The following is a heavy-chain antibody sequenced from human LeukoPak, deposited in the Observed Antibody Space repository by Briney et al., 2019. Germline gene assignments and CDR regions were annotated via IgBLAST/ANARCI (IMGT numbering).Heavy chain of an antibody. D-gene: IGHD4/OR15-4a*01. J-gene: IGHJ4*02. CDR1: GFTFSSYW. Sequence: GGSLRLSCAASGFTFSSYWMSWVRQAPGKGLEWVANIKQDGSEKYYVDSVKGRFTISRDNAKNSLYLQMNSLRAEDTAVYYCARDQDYLVTFFDYWGQGALVTVSS. CDR3: ARDQDYLVTFFDY. V-gene: IGHV3-7*01. CDR2: IKQDGSEK.